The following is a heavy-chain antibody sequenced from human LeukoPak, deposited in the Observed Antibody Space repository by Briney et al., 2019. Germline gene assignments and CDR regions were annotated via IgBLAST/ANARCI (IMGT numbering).Heavy chain of an antibody. CDR2: ISGSGGST. CDR1: GFTFSSYA. Sequence: GGSLRLSCAASGFTFSSYAMNWVRPAPGKGLEWVLAISGSGGSTYYADSVKGRFTISRDNSKNTLDLQMNSLRAEDTAVYSCAKAVSGNYNKGFDYWGQGILVTVSS. J-gene: IGHJ4*02. CDR3: AKAVSGNYNKGFDY. D-gene: IGHD1-26*01. V-gene: IGHV3-23*01.